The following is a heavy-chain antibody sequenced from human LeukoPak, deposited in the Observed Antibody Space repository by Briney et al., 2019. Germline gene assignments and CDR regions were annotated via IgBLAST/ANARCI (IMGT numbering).Heavy chain of an antibody. V-gene: IGHV3-48*03. J-gene: IGHJ6*02. D-gene: IGHD2-15*01. CDR1: EFTFSSYE. Sequence: GGSLRLSCAASEFTFSSYEMNWVRQAPGKGLEWVSYISSSGSTIYYADSVKGRFTISRDNAKNSLYLQMNSLRAEDTAVYYCARDRYCSGGSCRRYYYYGMDVWGQGTTVTVSS. CDR2: ISSSGSTI. CDR3: ARDRYCSGGSCRRYYYYGMDV.